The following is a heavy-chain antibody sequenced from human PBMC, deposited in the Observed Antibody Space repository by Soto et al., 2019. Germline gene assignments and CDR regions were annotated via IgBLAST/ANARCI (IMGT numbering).Heavy chain of an antibody. CDR1: VFTFITYA. CDR3: ARAQGYYGSGSTQYYFDY. CDR2: ISSSSATI. J-gene: IGHJ4*02. D-gene: IGHD3-10*01. Sequence: PGWSLRLSCASSVFTFITYAVNWLRQAPGKGLEWLSYISSSSATIYYADSVKGRFTISRDNAKNSLYLQMNSLRAEDTAVYYCARAQGYYGSGSTQYYFDYWGQGTLVTVSS. V-gene: IGHV3-48*04.